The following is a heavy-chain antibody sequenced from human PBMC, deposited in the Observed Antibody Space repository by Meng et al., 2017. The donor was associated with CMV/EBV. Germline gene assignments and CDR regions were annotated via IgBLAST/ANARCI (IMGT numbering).Heavy chain of an antibody. J-gene: IGHJ4*02. Sequence: QVQPGPAGAEVKKPGTLVKVACKASGYTFTSYGISWVRQAPGQGLEWMGWSSAYNGNTNYAQKLQGRVTMTTDTSTSTAYMELRSLRSDDTDVYYCARAWVGEEYYFDYWGQGTLVTVSS. CDR1: GYTFTSYG. V-gene: IGHV1-18*01. D-gene: IGHD3-10*01. CDR3: ARAWVGEEYYFDY. CDR2: SSAYNGNT.